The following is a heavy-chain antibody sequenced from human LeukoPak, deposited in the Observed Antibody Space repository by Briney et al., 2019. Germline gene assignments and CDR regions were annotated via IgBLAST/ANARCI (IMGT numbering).Heavy chain of an antibody. Sequence: GGSLRLSCAASGFTFSSYGMHWVRQAPGKGLEWVALISFDGGKNYYADSVKGRFTISRDNSKNTLYLQMNSLRAEDTAVYYCARAPPTVTKHGMDVWGQGTTVTVS. CDR1: GFTFSSYG. V-gene: IGHV3-30*03. CDR3: ARAPPTVTKHGMDV. CDR2: ISFDGGKN. D-gene: IGHD4-17*01. J-gene: IGHJ6*02.